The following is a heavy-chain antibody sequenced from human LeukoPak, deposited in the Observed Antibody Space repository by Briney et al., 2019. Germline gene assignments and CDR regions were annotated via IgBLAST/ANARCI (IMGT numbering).Heavy chain of an antibody. D-gene: IGHD4-17*01. V-gene: IGHV3-53*01. Sequence: GGSLRLSCAASGFTVSSNYMTWVRQAPGRGLEWVSVIYSGGSTYYADSVKGRFTISRDNSKNTLYLQMNSLRAEDTAVYYCARDYGDYYFDYWGQGTLVTVSS. CDR2: IYSGGST. CDR1: GFTVSSNY. J-gene: IGHJ4*02. CDR3: ARDYGDYYFDY.